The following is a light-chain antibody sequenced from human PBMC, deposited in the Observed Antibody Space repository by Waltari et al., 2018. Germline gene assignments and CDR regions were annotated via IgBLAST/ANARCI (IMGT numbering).Light chain of an antibody. Sequence: QSVLTQPPSVSGAPGQTVTISCTGSSSNIGAGSAVHWYQHLPGAAPKVLIYDNINRPSGVHDRFSGSKSGTSASLTINGLQAEDEADYYCQSCDDNLSGWVFGGGTKLTVL. V-gene: IGLV1-40*01. CDR1: SSNIGAGSA. CDR3: QSCDDNLSGWV. J-gene: IGLJ3*02. CDR2: DNI.